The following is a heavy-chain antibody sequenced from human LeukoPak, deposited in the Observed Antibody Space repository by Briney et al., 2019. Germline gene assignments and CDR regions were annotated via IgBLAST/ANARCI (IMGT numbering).Heavy chain of an antibody. J-gene: IGHJ5*02. CDR1: GGSISSNSYY. Sequence: SETLSLTCTVSGGSISSNSYYWGWIRQPPGKGLEWIGTIYYSGSTYYNPSLKSRVTMSVDTSKNQFSLKLSSVTAADTAIYYCARLWFGESNWFDPWGQGTLVTVSS. D-gene: IGHD3-10*01. V-gene: IGHV4-39*01. CDR2: IYYSGST. CDR3: ARLWFGESNWFDP.